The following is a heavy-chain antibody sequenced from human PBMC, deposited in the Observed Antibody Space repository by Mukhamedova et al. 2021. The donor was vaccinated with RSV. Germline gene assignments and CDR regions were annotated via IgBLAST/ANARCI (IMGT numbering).Heavy chain of an antibody. CDR3: ARWSSFSGMDV. CDR2: GST. Sequence: GSTNYNPSLKSRVTISVDTSKNQFSLKLSSVTAADTAVYCCARWSSFSGMDVWGQGTTVTVSS. V-gene: IGHV4-59*01. J-gene: IGHJ6*02. D-gene: IGHD2-15*01.